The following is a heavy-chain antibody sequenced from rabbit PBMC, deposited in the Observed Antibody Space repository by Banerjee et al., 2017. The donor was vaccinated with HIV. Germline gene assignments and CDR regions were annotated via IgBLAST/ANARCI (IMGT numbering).Heavy chain of an antibody. CDR1: GFDLSSNYY. J-gene: IGHJ4*01. V-gene: IGHV1S40*01. D-gene: IGHD6-1*01. CDR3: ARDRIRGAGYAGDGYAMSL. Sequence: LTCKASGFDLSSNYYMHWVRQAPGKGLEWIACIYTGSSGRTWYATWAKGRFTISKTSSSTVTLQMTSLTAADTATYFCARDRIRGAGYAGDGYAMSLWGPGPLVTVS. CDR2: IYTGSSGRT.